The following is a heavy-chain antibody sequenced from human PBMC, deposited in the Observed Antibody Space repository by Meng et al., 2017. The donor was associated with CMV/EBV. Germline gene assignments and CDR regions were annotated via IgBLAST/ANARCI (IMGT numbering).Heavy chain of an antibody. D-gene: IGHD3-3*01. CDR2: ISSSSSTI. CDR1: GFTFSSYS. V-gene: IGHV3-48*04. Sequence: GESLKISCAASGFTFSSYSMNWVRQAPGKGLEWVSYISSSSSTIYYADSVKGRFTISRDNAKNSLYLQMNSLRAEDTAVYYCARAGGLRFLEWLSVWFDPWGQGTLVTVSS. J-gene: IGHJ5*02. CDR3: ARAGGLRFLEWLSVWFDP.